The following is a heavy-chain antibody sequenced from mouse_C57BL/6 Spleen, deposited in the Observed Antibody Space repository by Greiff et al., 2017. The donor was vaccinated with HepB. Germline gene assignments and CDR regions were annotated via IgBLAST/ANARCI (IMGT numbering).Heavy chain of an antibody. CDR3: TRCSYYYGSSYDY. V-gene: IGHV1-5*01. Sequence: VQLQQSGTLLARPGASVKMSCKTSGYTFTSYWMHWVKQRPGQGLEWIGAIYPGNSDTSYNQKFKGKAKLTAVASASTAYMELSSLTNEDSAVYYCTRCSYYYGSSYDYWGQGTTLTVSS. CDR1: GYTFTSYW. J-gene: IGHJ2*01. CDR2: IYPGNSDT. D-gene: IGHD1-1*01.